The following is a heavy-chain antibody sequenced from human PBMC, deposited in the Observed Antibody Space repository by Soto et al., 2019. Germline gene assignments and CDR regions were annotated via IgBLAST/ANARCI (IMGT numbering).Heavy chain of an antibody. CDR3: ARGSYCGGDCYDF. CDR2: INPSGVIT. V-gene: IGHV1-46*03. CDR1: GDTFTTYY. Sequence: GASVKVSCKASGDTFTTYYFHWVRQAPGQGLEWMGIINPSGVITSYAQNFQGGVTMTRDTSTSTVFMELSSLRSEDTAVYYCARGSYCGGDCYDFWGQGTLVTVSS. J-gene: IGHJ4*02. D-gene: IGHD2-21*01.